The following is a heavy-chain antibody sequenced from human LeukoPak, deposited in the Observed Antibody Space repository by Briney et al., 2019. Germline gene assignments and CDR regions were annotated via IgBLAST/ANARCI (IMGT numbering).Heavy chain of an antibody. V-gene: IGHV4-39*01. D-gene: IGHD3-16*01. Sequence: SETLSLTCTLSGGSITTGAYNWGRNRPSPGRGLKWIANVNVTGTAYYNPSLRSRVTVSVDTSKNQCSVKLHSVTDADAGLYYGARLTIDQGDSRGGFRFDPWGQGTLVTVCS. J-gene: IGHJ5*01. CDR1: GGSITTGAYN. CDR2: VNVTGTA. CDR3: ARLTIDQGDSRGGFRFDP.